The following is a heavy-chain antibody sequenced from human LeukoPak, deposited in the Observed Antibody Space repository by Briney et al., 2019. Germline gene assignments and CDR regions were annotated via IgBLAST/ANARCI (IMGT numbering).Heavy chain of an antibody. D-gene: IGHD1-14*01. CDR1: GGTFSFYA. V-gene: IGHV1-69*04. Sequence: SVKVSCKASGGTFSFYAINWVRQAPGQGLEWMGRIIPIPGMANYAQKFQGRVTITADSSTSTAYMEVSSLRSEDTAVYYCARDYIEPFDYWGQGTLVTVSS. CDR3: ARDYIEPFDY. CDR2: IIPIPGMA. J-gene: IGHJ4*02.